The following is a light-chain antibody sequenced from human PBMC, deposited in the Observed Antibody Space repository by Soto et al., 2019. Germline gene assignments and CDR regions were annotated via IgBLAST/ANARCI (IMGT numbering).Light chain of an antibody. CDR2: WAS. Sequence: DIVMTQSPESLTVSLGERATINCKSSQNIFYSSKNKNYLAWFQHKAGQPPKVLIYWASARESGVPDRFRGSGSGTEFTLTISNLQAEDVAVYYCQQYYSTPQTFGQGTKVDIK. CDR1: QNIFYSSKNKNY. V-gene: IGKV4-1*01. J-gene: IGKJ1*01. CDR3: QQYYSTPQT.